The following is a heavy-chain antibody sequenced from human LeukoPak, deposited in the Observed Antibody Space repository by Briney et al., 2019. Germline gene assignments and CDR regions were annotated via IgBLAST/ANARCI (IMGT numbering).Heavy chain of an antibody. CDR3: ARGQIDLLRNYFDS. CDR2: IYTGGNT. Sequence: GGSMRLSCAASGFIVSHKYMAWVRQVPGKGLEWLSIIYTGGNTVSAESVKGRFIISRDNSRNTVHLQMNSLRDDDTAVYYCARGQIDLLRNYFDSWGPGTLVAVSS. J-gene: IGHJ4*02. V-gene: IGHV3-66*01. CDR1: GFIVSHKY. D-gene: IGHD3-22*01.